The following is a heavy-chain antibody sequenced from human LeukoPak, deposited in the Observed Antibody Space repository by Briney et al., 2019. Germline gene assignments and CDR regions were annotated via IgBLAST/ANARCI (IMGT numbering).Heavy chain of an antibody. Sequence: ASETLSLTCTVSGGSISSYYWSWIRQPPGKGLEWIGYIYYSGSTNYNPSLKSRVTISVDTSKNQFSLKLSSVTAADTAVYYCARGGYDFWSGYYTAYDYWGQGTLVTVSS. CDR1: GGSISSYY. CDR3: ARGGYDFWSGYYTAYDY. D-gene: IGHD3-3*01. V-gene: IGHV4-59*01. J-gene: IGHJ4*02. CDR2: IYYSGST.